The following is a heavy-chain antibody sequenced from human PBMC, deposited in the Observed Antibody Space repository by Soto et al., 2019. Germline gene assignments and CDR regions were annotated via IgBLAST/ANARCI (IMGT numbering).Heavy chain of an antibody. J-gene: IGHJ6*02. CDR1: GFTFSSYG. CDR2: ISYDGSNK. V-gene: IGHV3-30*18. CDR3: AKDRVVSYRGGMDV. D-gene: IGHD3-16*02. Sequence: QVQLVESGGGVVQPGRSLRLSCAASGFTFSSYGMHWVRQAPGKGLEWVAVISYDGSNKYYADSVKGRFTISRDNXXNTLYLQMNSLRAEDTAVYYCAKDRVVSYRGGMDVWGQGTTVTVSS.